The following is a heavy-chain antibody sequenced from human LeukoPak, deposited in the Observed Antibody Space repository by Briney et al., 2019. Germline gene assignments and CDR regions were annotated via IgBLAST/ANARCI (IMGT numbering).Heavy chain of an antibody. V-gene: IGHV4-59*08. D-gene: IGHD6-19*01. J-gene: IGHJ4*02. CDR1: GGSISSYY. CDR3: ARQSGSSSWYSSGWYYFDY. CDR2: IYYSGST. Sequence: SETLSLTCTVSGGSISSYYWSWIRQPPGKGLEWIGYIYYSGSTNYNPSLKSRVTISVDTSKNQFSLKLSSVTAADTAVYYCARQSGSSSWYSSGWYYFDYWGQGTLVTVSS.